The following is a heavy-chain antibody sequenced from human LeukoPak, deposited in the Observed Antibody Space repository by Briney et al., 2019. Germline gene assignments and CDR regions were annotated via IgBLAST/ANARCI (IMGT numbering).Heavy chain of an antibody. Sequence: SETLSLTCTVSGGSISSYYWRWIRQPPGKGLEWIGYIYYSGSTNYNPSLKSRVTISVDMSKNQFSLKMSSVTAADTAVYYCARGGYTSYYYYMDVWGEGTTVTVSS. J-gene: IGHJ6*03. CDR1: GGSISSYY. D-gene: IGHD5-18*01. CDR3: ARGGYTSYYYYMDV. CDR2: IYYSGST. V-gene: IGHV4-59*01.